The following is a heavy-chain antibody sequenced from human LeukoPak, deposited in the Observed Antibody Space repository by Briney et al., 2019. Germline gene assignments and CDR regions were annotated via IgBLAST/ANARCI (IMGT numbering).Heavy chain of an antibody. CDR3: ARDGRAYYDILTGYYHFDF. D-gene: IGHD3-9*01. Sequence: ASVKVSCKASGYTFTGYYMYWVRQAPGHGLEWVGWINPNSGGTKFAQKFQGWVTMTRDTSISTAYMELSRLRSDDTAVCYCARDGRAYYDILTGYYHFDFWGQGTLVTVSS. J-gene: IGHJ4*02. V-gene: IGHV1-2*04. CDR2: INPNSGGT. CDR1: GYTFTGYY.